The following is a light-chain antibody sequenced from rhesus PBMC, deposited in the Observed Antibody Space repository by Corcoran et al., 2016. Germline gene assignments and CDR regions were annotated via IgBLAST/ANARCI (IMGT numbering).Light chain of an antibody. J-gene: IGKJ3*01. CDR1: QGISSW. V-gene: IGKV1-22*01. CDR3: QQYSSRPFT. Sequence: DIQMTQSPSSLSASVGDTVTITCRASQGISSWLAWYQQKPGKAPKLLIYKASSLQSGVPSRFSGSGSRTDFTLTISSLQSEDFATYYCQQYSSRPFTFGPGTKLDIK. CDR2: KAS.